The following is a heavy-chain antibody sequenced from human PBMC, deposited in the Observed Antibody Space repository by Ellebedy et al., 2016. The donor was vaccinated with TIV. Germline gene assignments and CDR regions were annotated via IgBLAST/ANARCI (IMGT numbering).Heavy chain of an antibody. V-gene: IGHV4-34*01. Sequence: SETLSLTCTVSGGSFTTYYWGWIRQPAGKGLEWIGEINHSGSTNYNPSLKSRVTISVDTSKNQFSLKLSSVTAADTAVYYCARKSGSYYYFDYWGQGTLVTVSS. CDR2: INHSGST. D-gene: IGHD1-26*01. CDR3: ARKSGSYYYFDY. J-gene: IGHJ4*02. CDR1: GGSFTTYY.